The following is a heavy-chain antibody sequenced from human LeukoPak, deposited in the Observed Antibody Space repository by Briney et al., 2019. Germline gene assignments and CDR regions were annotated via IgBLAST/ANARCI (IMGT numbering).Heavy chain of an antibody. V-gene: IGHV3-74*01. CDR3: ARELPFDH. CDR1: GFTFSSYW. J-gene: IGHJ4*02. D-gene: IGHD5-18*01. CDR2: IKSDGSTT. Sequence: GGSLRLSCAASGFTFSSYWMHWVRQAPGKGLVWVSRIKSDGSTTNYADSVKGRFTISRDNAKNTLYLQMNSLRAEDTAVYYCARELPFDHWGQGTLVTVSS.